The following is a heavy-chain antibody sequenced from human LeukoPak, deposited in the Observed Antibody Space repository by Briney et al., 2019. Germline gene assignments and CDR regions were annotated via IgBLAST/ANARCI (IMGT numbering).Heavy chain of an antibody. D-gene: IGHD3-9*01. CDR2: ISSSSSYI. CDR3: ARDQGGTNYDILTGYDY. J-gene: IGHJ4*02. V-gene: IGHV3-21*01. Sequence: GGSLRLSCAASGFTFSSYSMNWVRQAPGKGLEWVSSISSSSSYIYYADSVKGRFTISRDNAKNSLYLQMNSLRAEDTAVYYCARDQGGTNYDILTGYDYWGQGTLVTVSS. CDR1: GFTFSSYS.